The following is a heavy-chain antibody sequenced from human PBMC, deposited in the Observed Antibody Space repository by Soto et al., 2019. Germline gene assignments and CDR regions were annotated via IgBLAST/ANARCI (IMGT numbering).Heavy chain of an antibody. D-gene: IGHD2-15*01. CDR1: GYTFTSYG. J-gene: IGHJ4*02. CDR3: ARDWRRKLVVVAGPTDY. CDR2: ISAYNGNT. Sequence: QVQLVQSGAEVKKPGASVKVSCKASGYTFTSYGISWVRQAPGQGLEWMGWISAYNGNTNYAQKLQGRVTMTTDPSTSTAYMELRSLRSDDTAVYYCARDWRRKLVVVAGPTDYWGQGTLVTVSS. V-gene: IGHV1-18*01.